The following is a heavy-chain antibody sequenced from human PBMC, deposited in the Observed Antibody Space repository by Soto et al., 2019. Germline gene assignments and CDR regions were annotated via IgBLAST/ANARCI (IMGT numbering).Heavy chain of an antibody. D-gene: IGHD3-10*01. J-gene: IGHJ6*02. CDR1: GGTFSSYT. CDR2: IIPILGIA. CDR3: ARESSYYGSGGPPHYGMDV. Sequence: QVQLVQSGAEVKKPGSSVKVSCKASGGTFSSYTISWVRQAPGQGLEWMGRIIPILGIANYAQKFQGRVTITADKSTSTAYMELSSLRSEDTAVYYCARESSYYGSGGPPHYGMDVWGQGTTVTVSS. V-gene: IGHV1-69*08.